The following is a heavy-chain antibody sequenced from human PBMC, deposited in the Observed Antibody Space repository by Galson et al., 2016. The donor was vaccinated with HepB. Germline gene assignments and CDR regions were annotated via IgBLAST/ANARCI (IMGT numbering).Heavy chain of an antibody. CDR1: GFASSNCG. Sequence: SLRLSCAASGFASSNCGVHWVRQAPGKGLEWVALVSYDGGDKYYGDSVKGRFTVSRDNSRNMLYLHMNSLRPEDTAVYYCAKGRFGCFGGSCYSEFDSWGQGTLVTVSS. D-gene: IGHD2-15*01. J-gene: IGHJ4*02. CDR3: AKGRFGCFGGSCYSEFDS. CDR2: VSYDGGDK. V-gene: IGHV3-30*18.